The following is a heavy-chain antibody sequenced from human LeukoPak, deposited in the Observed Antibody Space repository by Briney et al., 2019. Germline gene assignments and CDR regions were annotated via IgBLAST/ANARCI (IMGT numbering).Heavy chain of an antibody. CDR1: GFTFSSYS. J-gene: IGHJ4*02. D-gene: IGHD3-3*01. CDR2: ISSSSSYI. CDR3: ARDEGTYYDFWSGKPFGY. V-gene: IGHV3-21*01. Sequence: GGSLRLSCAASGFTFSSYSMNWVRQAPGKGLEWVSSISSSSSYIYYADSVRGRFTISRDNAKNSLYLQMNSLRAEDTAVYYCARDEGTYYDFWSGKPFGYWGQGTLVTVSS.